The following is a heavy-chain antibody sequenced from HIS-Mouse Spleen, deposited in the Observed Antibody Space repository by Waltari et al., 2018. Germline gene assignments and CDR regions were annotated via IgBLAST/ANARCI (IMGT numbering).Heavy chain of an antibody. Sequence: QVQLVQSGAEVKKPGASVKVSCKVSGYTLTELSMHWVRQAPGKGLEWMGGFGTEDGETIYAQKFQGRGTRTEDTSTDTAYMELSSLRSEETAVYYCATDRSSSWNYYYGMDVWGQGTTVTVSS. CDR1: GYTLTELS. J-gene: IGHJ6*02. CDR2: FGTEDGET. V-gene: IGHV1-24*01. D-gene: IGHD6-6*01. CDR3: ATDRSSSWNYYYGMDV.